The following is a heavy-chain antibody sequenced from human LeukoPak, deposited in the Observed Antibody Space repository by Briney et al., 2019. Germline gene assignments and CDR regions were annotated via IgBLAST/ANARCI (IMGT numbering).Heavy chain of an antibody. CDR3: ARDGQQLAYFDY. CDR2: IYSGGST. Sequence: GGSLRLSCAASGFTVSSNYMSWVRQAPGKGLEWVSVIYSGGSTYYADSVKGRFTISRDNSKNTLYLQMNSLRAEGTAVYYCARDGQQLAYFDYWGQGTLVTVSS. CDR1: GFTVSSNY. V-gene: IGHV3-53*01. J-gene: IGHJ4*02. D-gene: IGHD6-13*01.